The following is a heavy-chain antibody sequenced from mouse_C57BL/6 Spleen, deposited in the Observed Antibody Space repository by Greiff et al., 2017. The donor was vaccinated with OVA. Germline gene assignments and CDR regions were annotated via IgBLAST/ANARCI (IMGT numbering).Heavy chain of an antibody. CDR3: ARWGTTVVAWDFDY. D-gene: IGHD1-1*01. Sequence: VQLQQSGPELVKPGASVKISCKASGYAFSSSWMNWVKQRPGKGLEWIGRIYPGDGDTNYNGKFKGKATLTADKSSSTAYMQLSSLTSEDSAVYFCARWGTTVVAWDFDYWGQGTTLTVSS. CDR1: GYAFSSSW. CDR2: IYPGDGDT. V-gene: IGHV1-82*01. J-gene: IGHJ2*01.